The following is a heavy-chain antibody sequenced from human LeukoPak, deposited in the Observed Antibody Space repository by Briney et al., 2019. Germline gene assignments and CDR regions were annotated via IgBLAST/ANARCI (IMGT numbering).Heavy chain of an antibody. J-gene: IGHJ6*02. CDR3: AREYCSSTSCYSYYYYGMDV. D-gene: IGHD2-2*01. V-gene: IGHV1-69*13. CDR2: IIPIFGTA. Sequence: GASVTVSFTASGGTFSSYAISWVRQAPGQGLEWMGGIIPIFGTANYAQKFQGRVTITADESTSTAYMELSSLRSEDTAVYYCAREYCSSTSCYSYYYYGMDVWGQGTTVTVSS. CDR1: GGTFSSYA.